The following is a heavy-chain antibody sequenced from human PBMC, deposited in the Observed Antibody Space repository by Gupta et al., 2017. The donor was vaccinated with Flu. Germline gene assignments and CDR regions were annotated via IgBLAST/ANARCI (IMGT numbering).Heavy chain of an antibody. CDR3: ARGAGGLNPVDF. J-gene: IGHJ4*02. D-gene: IGHD3-10*01. CDR1: GDYFSGHY. CDR2: INDVVNT. V-gene: IGHV4-34*02. Sequence: QLQLQQWGAGLLKPSETLSLTCAVYGDYFSGHYWSWIRQSPGKGLEWIGEINDVVNTNYNPSLKSRATMSIDTSKRQFSLKVTSATAADTAIYYCARGAGGLNPVDFWGPGTLVTVSS.